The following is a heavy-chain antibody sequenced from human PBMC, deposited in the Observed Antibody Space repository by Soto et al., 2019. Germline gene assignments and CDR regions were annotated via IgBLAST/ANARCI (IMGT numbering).Heavy chain of an antibody. D-gene: IGHD2-21*02. CDR1: VFTFSSYA. V-gene: IGHV3-30-3*01. CDR2: ISYDGSNK. Sequence: VGCLRLSCASSVFTFSSYAMHCVRHSPGKWLEWVAVISYDGSNKYYADSVKGRFTISRDNSKNTLYLQMNSLRAEDTAVYYCARAPNLDSGGNSDDWGQGTLVTVSS. CDR3: ARAPNLDSGGNSDD. J-gene: IGHJ4*02.